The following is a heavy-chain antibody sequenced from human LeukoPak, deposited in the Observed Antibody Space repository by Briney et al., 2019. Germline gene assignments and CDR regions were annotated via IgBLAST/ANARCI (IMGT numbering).Heavy chain of an antibody. CDR2: IYYSGST. V-gene: IGHV4-59*01. D-gene: IGHD1-1*01. Sequence: SETLSLTCNVSGYSISSYYWSWIRQPPGKGLEWIGYIYYSGSTNYNPSLMSRVTISVDTSKIQFSLKLSSVTAADTAVYYCARRVARTGIYAFDIWGQGTMVTVSS. J-gene: IGHJ3*02. CDR3: ARRVARTGIYAFDI. CDR1: GYSISSYY.